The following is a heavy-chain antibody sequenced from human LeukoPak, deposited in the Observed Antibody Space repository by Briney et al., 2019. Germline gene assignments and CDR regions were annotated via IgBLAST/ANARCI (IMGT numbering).Heavy chain of an antibody. CDR1: GGSISSSSYY. D-gene: IGHD6-13*01. CDR2: IYYSGST. Sequence: SETLSLTCTVSGGSISSSSYYWGWIRQPPGKGLEWIGSIYYSGSTYYNPSLKSRVTISVDTSKNQFSLKLSSVTAADTAVYYCARYAAGPYYYYYMDVWGKGTTVTISS. V-gene: IGHV4-39*07. J-gene: IGHJ6*03. CDR3: ARYAAGPYYYYYMDV.